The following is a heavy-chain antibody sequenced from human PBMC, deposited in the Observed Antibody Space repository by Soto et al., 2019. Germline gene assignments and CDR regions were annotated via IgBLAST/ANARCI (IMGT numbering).Heavy chain of an antibody. V-gene: IGHV4-59*01. CDR2: IYYGGST. D-gene: IGHD2-15*01. CDR1: GGSISSYY. CDR3: ARDKVVAATPPGYYGMDV. Sequence: SETLSLTCTVSGGSISSYYWSWIRQPPGKGLEWIGYIYYGGSTNYNPSLKSRVTISVDTSKNQFSLKLSSVTAADTAVYYCARDKVVAATPPGYYGMDVWGQGTTVTVSS. J-gene: IGHJ6*02.